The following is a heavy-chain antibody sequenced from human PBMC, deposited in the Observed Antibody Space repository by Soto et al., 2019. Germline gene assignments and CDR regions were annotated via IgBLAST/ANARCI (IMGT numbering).Heavy chain of an antibody. D-gene: IGHD2-15*01. CDR3: APHVSCSGGSCQYDAFAI. J-gene: IGHJ3*02. CDR1: GFTVSSHI. Sequence: EVQVLESGGGLVQPGGSLRLSCEGSGFTVSSHIMTWIRQAPGKGPEWVSTITTAGGTYYADYVKGRFAMSRDTSENTLYLQMNSLGAEDTAAYYCAPHVSCSGGSCQYDAFAIRGQGTMVTVSS. V-gene: IGHV3-23*01. CDR2: ITTAGGT.